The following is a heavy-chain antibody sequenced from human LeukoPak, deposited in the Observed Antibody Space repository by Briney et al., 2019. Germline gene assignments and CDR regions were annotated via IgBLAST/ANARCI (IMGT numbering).Heavy chain of an antibody. V-gene: IGHV5-51*01. CDR1: GYSFTSYW. CDR3: ARQAGSGA. J-gene: IGHJ5*02. Sequence: GESLKISCKGSGYSFTSYWIAWVRQMPGKGLQWIGFIFPGDSDTRYSPSFQGQVTISADKSINTAYLQWSSLKASDTATYYCARQAGSGAWGQGTLVTVSP. CDR2: IFPGDSDT. D-gene: IGHD1-14*01.